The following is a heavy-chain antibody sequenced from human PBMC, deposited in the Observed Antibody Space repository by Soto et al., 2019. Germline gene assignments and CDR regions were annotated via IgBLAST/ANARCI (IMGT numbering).Heavy chain of an antibody. Sequence: PGGSLRLSCAASGFTFSSYEMNWVRQAPGKGLEWVSYISSSGSTIYYADSVKGRFTISRDNAKNSLFLIMDSLRVEDTAVYYCAAYNTSRHAAFDIWGQGTTVIVSS. CDR2: ISSSGSTI. D-gene: IGHD1-20*01. J-gene: IGHJ3*02. V-gene: IGHV3-48*03. CDR3: AAYNTSRHAAFDI. CDR1: GFTFSSYE.